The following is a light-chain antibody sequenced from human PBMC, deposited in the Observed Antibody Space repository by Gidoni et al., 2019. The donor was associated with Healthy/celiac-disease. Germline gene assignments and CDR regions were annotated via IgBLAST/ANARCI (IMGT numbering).Light chain of an antibody. J-gene: IGKJ5*01. V-gene: IGKV1-39*01. CDR3: QKSYSHPRTG. CDR1: QSISSY. Sequence: DIQMTQSPSSLSASVGDRVTITCRASQSISSYLNWYQQKPGKAPKLLIYAASSLQSGVPSRFSGSGSGTDFTLTISSLQPEDFATYYCQKSYSHPRTGFGQGKRLEIK. CDR2: AAS.